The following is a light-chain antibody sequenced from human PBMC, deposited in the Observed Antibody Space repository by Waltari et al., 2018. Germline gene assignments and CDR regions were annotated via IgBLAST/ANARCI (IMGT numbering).Light chain of an antibody. CDR2: GAS. CDR3: QQYHESPPIT. CDR1: QSISSQ. V-gene: IGKV3-15*01. Sequence: EIVMTQSPATLSVSPGERATLSCRASQSISSQLAWYQQKPGQAPRLLIYGASTRATGIPARFSGSVSATEVTRTISSLQSEDFAVYFCQQYHESPPITFGPGTKVDIK. J-gene: IGKJ3*01.